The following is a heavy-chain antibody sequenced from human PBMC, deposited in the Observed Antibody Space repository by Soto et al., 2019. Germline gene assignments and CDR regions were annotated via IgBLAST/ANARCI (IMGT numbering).Heavy chain of an antibody. CDR1: GGTFGSDA. J-gene: IGHJ5*02. CDR3: ARDSTDSGYSPNWLDP. V-gene: IGHV1-69*06. CDR2: IIPIFGTT. D-gene: IGHD3-22*01. Sequence: SVKVSCKASGGTFGSDAITWVRQAPGQGLEWVGRIIPIFGTTNYAQNLQGRVTISADKSTLTSYMELHSLTSDDTALYYCARDSTDSGYSPNWLDPWGQGTQVTVSS.